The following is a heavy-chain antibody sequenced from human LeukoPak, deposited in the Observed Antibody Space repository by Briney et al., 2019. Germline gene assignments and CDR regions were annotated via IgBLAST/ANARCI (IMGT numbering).Heavy chain of an antibody. D-gene: IGHD6-13*01. J-gene: IGHJ6*04. Sequence: SVNVSCKASGGTFNSNAFTWVRQAPGQGLQWMGGIIPIFGTAGYAQKFQGRVTITTDESTSTVYMHLGSLTSEDTAVYYCARGRGGMRPVGSSWLMDVWGKGTTVTVSS. CDR1: GGTFNSNA. CDR2: IIPIFGTA. CDR3: ARGRGGMRPVGSSWLMDV. V-gene: IGHV1-69*05.